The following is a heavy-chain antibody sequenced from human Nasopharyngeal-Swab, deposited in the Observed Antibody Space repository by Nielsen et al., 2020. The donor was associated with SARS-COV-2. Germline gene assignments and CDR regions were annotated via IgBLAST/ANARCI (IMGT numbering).Heavy chain of an antibody. V-gene: IGHV3-23*01. CDR2: ITGNGDTT. J-gene: IGHJ5*02. D-gene: IGHD1-1*01. CDR3: ARPLSRDRPWTAEANWFDP. CDR1: GFTFSSYS. Sequence: GESLKISCAASGFTFSSYSMSWLRQPPGKGLEWVSTITGNGDTTSYADSVKGRFTISRDNSQTTVYLQMNSLRAEDTAFYHGARPLSRDRPWTAEANWFDPWGQGTLVTVSS.